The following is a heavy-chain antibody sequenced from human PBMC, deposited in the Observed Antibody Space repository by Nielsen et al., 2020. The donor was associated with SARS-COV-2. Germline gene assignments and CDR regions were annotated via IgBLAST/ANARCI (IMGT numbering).Heavy chain of an antibody. V-gene: IGHV3-33*01. Sequence: GESLKISCAASGFTFSSYGMHWVRQAPGKGLEWVAVIWYDGSNKYYADSVKGRFTISRDNSKNTLYLQMNSLRAEDTAVYFCATSGRYYWGQGTLVTVSS. CDR3: ATSGRYY. CDR1: GFTFSSYG. D-gene: IGHD1-26*01. CDR2: IWYDGSNK. J-gene: IGHJ4*02.